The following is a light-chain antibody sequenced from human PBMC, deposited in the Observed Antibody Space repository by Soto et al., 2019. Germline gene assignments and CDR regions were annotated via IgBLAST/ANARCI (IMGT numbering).Light chain of an antibody. CDR1: QSISSY. J-gene: IGKJ1*01. V-gene: IGKV1-6*01. Sequence: IQMTQYTSSLSASVGDRVTITCRASQSISSYLNWYQQKPGKAPKLLIYAASSLQSGVPSRFSGSGSGTDFSLTISSLQPEDFATYYSLQAQNYPWTFCQGTNVDI. CDR2: AAS. CDR3: LQAQNYPWT.